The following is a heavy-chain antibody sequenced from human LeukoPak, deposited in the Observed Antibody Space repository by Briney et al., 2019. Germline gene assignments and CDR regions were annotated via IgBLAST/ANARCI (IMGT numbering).Heavy chain of an antibody. CDR1: GYTFTDYY. V-gene: IGHV1-2*02. J-gene: IGHJ4*02. CDR2: INPNSGGT. Sequence: GASVKVSCKASGYTFTDYYMHWVRQAPGQGLEWMGWINPNSGGTNYAQKFQGRVTMTRDTSISTAYMELSRLRSDDTAVYYCASYCSSTSCYWGIDYWGQGTLVTVSS. CDR3: ASYCSSTSCYWGIDY. D-gene: IGHD2-2*01.